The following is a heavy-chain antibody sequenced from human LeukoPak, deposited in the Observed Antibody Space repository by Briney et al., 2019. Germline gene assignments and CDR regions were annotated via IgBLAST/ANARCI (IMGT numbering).Heavy chain of an antibody. Sequence: PGGSLRLSCAASGFTFSSYSMNWVRQAPGKGLEWVSSISSSSSYIYYADSVKGRFTISRDNAKNSLYLQMNSLKTEDTAVYYCTGSLGVFWWELFDYWGQGTLVTVSS. D-gene: IGHD1-26*01. V-gene: IGHV3-21*04. CDR1: GFTFSSYS. J-gene: IGHJ4*02. CDR2: ISSSSSYI. CDR3: TGSLGVFWWELFDY.